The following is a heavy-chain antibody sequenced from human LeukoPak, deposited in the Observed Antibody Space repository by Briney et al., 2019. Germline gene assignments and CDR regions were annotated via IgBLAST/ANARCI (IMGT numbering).Heavy chain of an antibody. CDR2: FDPEDGET. J-gene: IGHJ4*02. V-gene: IGHV1-24*01. Sequence: ASVKVSCKVSGYTLTELSMHWVRQAPGKGLEWMGGFDPEDGETIYAQKFQGRVTMTEDTSTDTAYMELSSLRSEDTAAYYCATGGVKWIQLWSVYWGQGTLVTVSS. CDR1: GYTLTELS. CDR3: ATGGVKWIQLWSVY. D-gene: IGHD5-18*01.